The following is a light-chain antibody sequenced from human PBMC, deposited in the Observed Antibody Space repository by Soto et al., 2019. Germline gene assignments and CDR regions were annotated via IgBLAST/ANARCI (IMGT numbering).Light chain of an antibody. J-gene: IGLJ1*01. Sequence: QSALTQPASMSGSPGQSITISCTGTSSDVGSYYPVSWFQQHPGKAPKLIIYEVNKRPSGVSDRFSGSKSGNTASLTISGLQAADEVEYYCCSYAGDTTFFVFGTGTKLTVL. V-gene: IGLV2-23*02. CDR2: EVN. CDR3: CSYAGDTTFFV. CDR1: SSDVGSYYP.